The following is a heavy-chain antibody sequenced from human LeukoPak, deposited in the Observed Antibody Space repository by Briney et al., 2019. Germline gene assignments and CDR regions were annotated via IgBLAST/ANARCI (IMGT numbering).Heavy chain of an antibody. CDR2: IIPILDVA. CDR1: GGSFNSYV. Sequence: GASVKVSCKASGGSFNSYVITWVRQAPGQGLEWMGRIIPILDVANFAQKFQGRVTITADKSTNTAHMELSSLRSEDTAVYYCASTGGNCGGDCYQDYWGQGTLVTVSS. V-gene: IGHV1-69*04. J-gene: IGHJ4*02. CDR3: ASTGGNCGGDCYQDY. D-gene: IGHD2-21*02.